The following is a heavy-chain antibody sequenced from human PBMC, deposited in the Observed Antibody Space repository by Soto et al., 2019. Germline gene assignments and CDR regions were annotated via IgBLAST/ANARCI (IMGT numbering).Heavy chain of an antibody. CDR3: ARFPAVAGTTNWYFDL. D-gene: IGHD6-19*01. V-gene: IGHV1-69*13. CDR1: GGTFSSYA. CDR2: IIPIFGTA. Sequence: ASVKVSCKASGGTFSSYAISWVRQAPGQGLEWMGGIIPIFGTANYAQKFQGRVTITADESTSTAYMELSSLRSEDTAVYYCARFPAVAGTTNWYFDLWGRGTLVTVSS. J-gene: IGHJ2*01.